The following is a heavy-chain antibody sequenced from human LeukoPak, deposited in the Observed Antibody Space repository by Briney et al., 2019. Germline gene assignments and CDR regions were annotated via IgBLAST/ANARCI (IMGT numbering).Heavy chain of an antibody. CDR1: GLTFSSYG. CDR2: IWYDGSNK. J-gene: IGHJ3*02. Sequence: PGGSLRLSCAASGLTFSSYGMHWVRQAPGKGLEWVAVIWYDGSNKYYADSVKGRFTISRDNSKNTLYLQMNSLRAEDTAVYYCARDPMRYSYGPGETFDIWGQGTMVTVSS. D-gene: IGHD5-18*01. V-gene: IGHV3-33*01. CDR3: ARDPMRYSYGPGETFDI.